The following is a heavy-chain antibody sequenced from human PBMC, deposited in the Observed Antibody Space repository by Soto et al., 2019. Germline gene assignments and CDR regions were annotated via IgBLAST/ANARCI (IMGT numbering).Heavy chain of an antibody. D-gene: IGHD2-15*01. J-gene: IGHJ6*02. Sequence: SETLSLTCAVSGASISSGNWWSWVRQSPGKGLEWLGEIYHSGSTNHNPSLKSRVTISVDKSKNQFSLKLSSVTAADTAVYYCARHLTYCSAGSCYSDFPYYGMDVWGQGPTVTVSS. CDR3: ARHLTYCSAGSCYSDFPYYGMDV. CDR2: IYHSGST. V-gene: IGHV4-4*02. CDR1: GASISSGNW.